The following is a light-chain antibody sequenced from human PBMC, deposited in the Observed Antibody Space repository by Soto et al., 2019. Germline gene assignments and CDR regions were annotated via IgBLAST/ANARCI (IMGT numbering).Light chain of an antibody. Sequence: QSALTQTASVSGSPGQSITISCTGTSSDVGGYNYVSWYQQHPGKAPKLMIYEVSNRPSGVSNRFSGSKSGNTASLTISGLQAEDEADYYCSSFTISSTLYVFGTGTKLTVL. CDR2: EVS. J-gene: IGLJ1*01. V-gene: IGLV2-14*01. CDR3: SSFTISSTLYV. CDR1: SSDVGGYNY.